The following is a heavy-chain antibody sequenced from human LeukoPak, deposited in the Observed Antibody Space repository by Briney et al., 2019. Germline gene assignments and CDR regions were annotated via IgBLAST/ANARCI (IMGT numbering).Heavy chain of an antibody. D-gene: IGHD3-16*02. J-gene: IGHJ4*02. Sequence: SETLSLTCTVSGGSISSYYWSRIRQPPGKGLEWIGYICYSGSTYFNPSLKSRITISVDTSKNQFSLKLSSVTAADTAVYYCASSYYDYVWGSYRIDYWGQGTLVTVSS. CDR2: ICYSGST. CDR3: ASSYYDYVWGSYRIDY. CDR1: GGSISSYY. V-gene: IGHV4-30-4*01.